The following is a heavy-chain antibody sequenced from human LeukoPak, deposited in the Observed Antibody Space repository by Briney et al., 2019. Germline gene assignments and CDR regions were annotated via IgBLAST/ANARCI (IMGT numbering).Heavy chain of an antibody. Sequence: ASVKVSCKASGYRFTNYGISWVRQAPGQGLEWMGIINPSGGSTSYAQKFQGRVTMTRDTSTSTVYMELSSLRSEDTAVYYCARGKHYGSGSYYINGWFDPWGQGTLVTVSS. CDR3: ARGKHYGSGSYYINGWFDP. D-gene: IGHD3-10*01. J-gene: IGHJ5*02. CDR2: INPSGGST. V-gene: IGHV1-46*01. CDR1: GYRFTNYG.